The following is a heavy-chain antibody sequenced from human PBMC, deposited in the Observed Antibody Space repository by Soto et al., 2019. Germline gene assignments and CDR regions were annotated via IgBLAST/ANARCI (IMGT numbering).Heavy chain of an antibody. V-gene: IGHV4-59*01. D-gene: IGHD1-26*01. Sequence: PSETLSLTCTVSGGSISSYYWSWIRQPPGKGLEWTGYIYYIGSTNYKPSLKSRVTISVDTSENQISLNLASVTAADTAVYYCAATPRYWGPGTLVTVSS. CDR1: GGSISSYY. J-gene: IGHJ4*02. CDR2: IYYIGST. CDR3: AATPRY.